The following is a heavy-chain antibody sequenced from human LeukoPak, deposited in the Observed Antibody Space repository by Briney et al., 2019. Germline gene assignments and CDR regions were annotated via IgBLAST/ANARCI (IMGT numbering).Heavy chain of an antibody. Sequence: SETLSLTCTVSGGSISSSSYYWGWIRQPPGKGLEWIGSIYYSGSTYYNPSLKSRVTISVDTSKNQFSLKLSSVTAADTAVYYGASGEFDSSGYYGYGGQGTLVTVSS. CDR1: GGSISSSSYY. CDR2: IYYSGST. CDR3: ASGEFDSSGYYGY. J-gene: IGHJ4*02. V-gene: IGHV4-39*01. D-gene: IGHD3-22*01.